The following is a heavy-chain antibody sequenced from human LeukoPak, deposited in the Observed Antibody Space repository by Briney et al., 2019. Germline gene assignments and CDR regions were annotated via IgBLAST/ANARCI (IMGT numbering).Heavy chain of an antibody. V-gene: IGHV4-39*01. CDR1: GGSISSSTYY. CDR2: ISYSGST. Sequence: SETMSLTCTVSGGSISSSTYYWGWIRQPPRKGLEWIGSISYSGSTYYNPSLKSRVTISVVTSTNQFSVRLSSVTAADTPEYHCARHYFVSSDYYPSCFYCWVQGSLVTVSS. J-gene: IGHJ4*02. D-gene: IGHD3-22*01. CDR3: ARHYFVSSDYYPSCFYC.